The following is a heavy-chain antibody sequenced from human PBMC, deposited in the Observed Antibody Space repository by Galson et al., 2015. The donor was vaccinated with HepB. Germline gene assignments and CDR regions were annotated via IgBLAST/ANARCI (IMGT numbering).Heavy chain of an antibody. Sequence: SLRLSCAASGFTFSSYSMNWVRQAPGKGLEWVSSISSSSSYIYYADSVKGRFTISRDNAKNSLYLQMNSLRAEDTAVYYCARGTAVAGTGRDYWGQGTLVTVSS. CDR1: GFTFSSYS. V-gene: IGHV3-21*01. D-gene: IGHD6-19*01. CDR2: ISSSSSYI. J-gene: IGHJ4*02. CDR3: ARGTAVAGTGRDY.